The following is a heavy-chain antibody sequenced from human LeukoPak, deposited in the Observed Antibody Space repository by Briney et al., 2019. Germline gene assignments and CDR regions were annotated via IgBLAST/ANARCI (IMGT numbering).Heavy chain of an antibody. D-gene: IGHD3-10*01. CDR2: IYYSGST. Sequence: SETLSLTCTVSGGSISSYYWSWIRQPPGKGLEWIGYIYYSGSTNYNPSLKSRVPISVDTSKNQFSLKLSSVTAADTAVYYCARGWFGELKGVLFDYWGQGTLVTVSS. CDR1: GGSISSYY. CDR3: ARGWFGELKGVLFDY. J-gene: IGHJ4*02. V-gene: IGHV4-59*01.